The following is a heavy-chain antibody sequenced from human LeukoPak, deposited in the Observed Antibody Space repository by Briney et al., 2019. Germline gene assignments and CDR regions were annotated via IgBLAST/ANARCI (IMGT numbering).Heavy chain of an antibody. J-gene: IGHJ4*02. CDR3: ARGPTASGLYYFDY. Sequence: QPGGSLRLSCTASGYTFSSHGMYWVRQAPGERLEWVASIWYDGSKKYYADSVKGRFTISRDNAKNSLYLQMNSLRAEDTAVYYCARGPTASGLYYFDYWGQGTLVTVSS. D-gene: IGHD6-25*01. CDR1: GYTFSSHG. V-gene: IGHV3-33*07. CDR2: IWYDGSKK.